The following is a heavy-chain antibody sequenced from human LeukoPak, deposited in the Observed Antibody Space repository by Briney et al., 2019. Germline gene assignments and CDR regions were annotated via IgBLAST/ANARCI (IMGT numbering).Heavy chain of an antibody. CDR1: GYSFTTYW. CDR3: ARRDMTTVTTFHY. D-gene: IGHD4-17*01. V-gene: IGHV5-51*01. CDR2: IYPGDSDT. Sequence: GESLKISCKGSGYSFTTYWIAWVRQMPGKGLEWMGIIYPGDSDTTYSPSFQGQVTISADKSISTAYLQWSSLKASDTAMYYCARRDMTTVTTFHYWGQGTLVTVSS. J-gene: IGHJ4*02.